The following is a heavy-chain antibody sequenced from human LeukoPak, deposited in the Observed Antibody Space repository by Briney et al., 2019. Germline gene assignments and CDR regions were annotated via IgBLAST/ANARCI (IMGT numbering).Heavy chain of an antibody. CDR3: ARDSGERGSGSYKRYYYMDV. J-gene: IGHJ6*03. CDR1: GYTFTGYY. CDR2: INPNSGGT. D-gene: IGHD3-10*01. V-gene: IGHV1-2*02. Sequence: ASVKVSCKASGYTFTGYYMHWVRQAPGQGLEWMGWINPNSGGTNYAQKFQGRVTMTRDTSISTAYMELSRLRSDDTAVYYCARDSGERGSGSYKRYYYMDVWGKGTTVTVSS.